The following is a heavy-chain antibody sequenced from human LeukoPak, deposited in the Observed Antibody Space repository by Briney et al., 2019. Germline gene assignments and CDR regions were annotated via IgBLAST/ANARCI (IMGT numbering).Heavy chain of an antibody. CDR1: GFTFSSYS. D-gene: IGHD4-17*01. J-gene: IGHJ4*02. Sequence: GGSLRLSCAASGFTFSSYSMNWVRQAPGKGLEWVSSISSSSSYIYYADSVKGRFTISRDNAKNSLYLQMNSLRAEDTAVYYCAGDLVDGDYTGGSVDYWGQGTLVTVPS. V-gene: IGHV3-21*01. CDR2: ISSSSSYI. CDR3: AGDLVDGDYTGGSVDY.